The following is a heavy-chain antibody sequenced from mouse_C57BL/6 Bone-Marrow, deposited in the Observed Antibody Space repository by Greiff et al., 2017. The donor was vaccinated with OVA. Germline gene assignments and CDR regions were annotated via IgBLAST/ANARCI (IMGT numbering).Heavy chain of an antibody. CDR3: AREEISDYSGSSQAWFAY. J-gene: IGHJ3*01. V-gene: IGHV1-50*01. CDR2: IDPSDSYT. Sequence: QVQLQQPGAELVKPGASVKLSCKASGYTFTSYWMQWVKQRPGQGLEWIGEIDPSDSYTNYNQKFKGKATLTVDTSSSTAYMQISSLTSEDSAVYYSAREEISDYSGSSQAWFAYWGQGTLVTVSA. D-gene: IGHD1-1*01. CDR1: GYTFTSYW.